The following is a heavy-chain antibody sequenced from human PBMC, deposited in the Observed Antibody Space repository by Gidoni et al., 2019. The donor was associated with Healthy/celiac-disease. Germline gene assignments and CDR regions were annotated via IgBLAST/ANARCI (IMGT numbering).Heavy chain of an antibody. CDR1: GGTFSSYA. D-gene: IGHD5-18*01. CDR2: IIPIFGTA. V-gene: IGHV1-69*01. Sequence: QVQLVQSGAEVKKPWSSVKFSCKASGGTFSSYAISWVRQAPGQGLEWMGGIIPIFGTANYAKKFQGRVTITADESTSTAYMELSSLRSEDTAVYYCARRRDTATAKGHWFDPWGQGTLVTVSS. CDR3: ARRRDTATAKGHWFDP. J-gene: IGHJ5*02.